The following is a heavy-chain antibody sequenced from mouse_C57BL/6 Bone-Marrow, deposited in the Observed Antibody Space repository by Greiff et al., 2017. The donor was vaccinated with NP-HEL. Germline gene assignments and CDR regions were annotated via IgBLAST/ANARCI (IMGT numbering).Heavy chain of an antibody. D-gene: IGHD1-1*01. CDR1: EFTFSSYA. V-gene: IGHV5-4*01. CDR2: ISDGGSYT. Sequence: EVKLMESGGGLVKPGGSLKLSCAASEFTFSSYAMSWVRQTPEKRLEWVATISDGGSYTYYPDNVKGRFTISRDNAKNNLYLQMSHLKSEDTAMYYCARDEVTTVPSFAYWGQGTLVTVSA. CDR3: ARDEVTTVPSFAY. J-gene: IGHJ3*01.